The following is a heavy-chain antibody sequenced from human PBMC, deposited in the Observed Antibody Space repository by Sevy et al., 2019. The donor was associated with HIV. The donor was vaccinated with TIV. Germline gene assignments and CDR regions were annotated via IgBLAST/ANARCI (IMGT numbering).Heavy chain of an antibody. CDR2: ISSGSTYT. CDR3: ARSRSNYGDYYFDY. Sequence: GGSLRLSCAASGFTFSAYYMTWIRQAPGKGLEWVSYISSGSTYTNYADSVKGRFTVTRDNAKNSLYLQMNSLSAEDTAVYYCARSRSNYGDYYFDYWGQGTLVTVSS. V-gene: IGHV3-11*06. CDR1: GFTFSAYY. J-gene: IGHJ4*02. D-gene: IGHD4-17*01.